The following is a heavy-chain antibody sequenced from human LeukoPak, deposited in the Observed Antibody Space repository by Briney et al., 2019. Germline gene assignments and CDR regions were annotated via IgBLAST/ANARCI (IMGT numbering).Heavy chain of an antibody. V-gene: IGHV1-69*13. Sequence: ASVKVSCKASGSTFSGYAISWVRQAPGQGLEWMGGIVPIFGTANYAQTFQGRVTITADESTSTAYMQLTSLRSEDTAVYYCARPKGFRDYGSGSYYNRYNWSDPWGQGTLVTVSS. CDR3: ARPKGFRDYGSGSYYNRYNWSDP. J-gene: IGHJ5*02. CDR2: IVPIFGTA. CDR1: GSTFSGYA. D-gene: IGHD3-10*01.